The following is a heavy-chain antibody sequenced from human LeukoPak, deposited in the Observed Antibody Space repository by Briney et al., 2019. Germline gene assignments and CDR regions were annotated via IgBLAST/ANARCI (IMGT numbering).Heavy chain of an antibody. CDR2: IYYSGST. Sequence: SETLSLTCTVSGGSISSYYWSWIRQPPGKGLEWIGCIYYSGSTNYNPSLKSRVTISVDTSKNQFSLKLSSVTAADTAVYYCARAHYYDSSGRNWFDPWGQGTLVTVSS. CDR3: ARAHYYDSSGRNWFDP. J-gene: IGHJ5*02. CDR1: GGSISSYY. D-gene: IGHD3-22*01. V-gene: IGHV4-59*01.